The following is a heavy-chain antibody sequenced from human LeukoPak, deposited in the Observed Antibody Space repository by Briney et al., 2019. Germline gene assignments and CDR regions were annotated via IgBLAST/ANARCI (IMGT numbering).Heavy chain of an antibody. V-gene: IGHV3-33*08. CDR3: ARDRMRAAAGRGLGY. Sequence: GGSLRLSCAASGFTFSTYGMHWVRQAPGKGLVWVAVIWYDGSNKYYADSVKGRFTISRDNSKNTLYLQMNSLRAEDTAVYYCARDRMRAAAGRGLGYWGQGTLVTVSS. CDR2: IWYDGSNK. J-gene: IGHJ4*02. CDR1: GFTFSTYG. D-gene: IGHD6-13*01.